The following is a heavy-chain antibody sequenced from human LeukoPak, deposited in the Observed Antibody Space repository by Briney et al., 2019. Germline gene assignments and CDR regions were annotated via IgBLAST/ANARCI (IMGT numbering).Heavy chain of an antibody. D-gene: IGHD6-19*01. V-gene: IGHV3-30*18. J-gene: IGHJ6*04. Sequence: GRSLRLSCAASGFTFSSYGMHWVRQAPGKGLEWVAVISYDGSIKYYADSVKGRFTISRDNSKNTLYLQMNSLRAEDTAVYYCAKDRKGDAVAGTLYYYGMDVWGKGTTVTVSS. CDR2: ISYDGSIK. CDR1: GFTFSSYG. CDR3: AKDRKGDAVAGTLYYYGMDV.